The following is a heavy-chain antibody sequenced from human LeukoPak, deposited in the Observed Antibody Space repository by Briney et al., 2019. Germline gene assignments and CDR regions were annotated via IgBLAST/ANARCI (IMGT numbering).Heavy chain of an antibody. J-gene: IGHJ4*02. V-gene: IGHV4-59*01. CDR3: ASSLAAHRDFDY. D-gene: IGHD6-19*01. Sequence: SETLSLTCTVSGGSISSYYWSWIRQPPGKGLEWIGYIYYSGSTNYNPSLKSRVTISVDTSKNQFSLKLSSVTAADTAVYYCASSLAAHRDFDYWGQGTLVTVSS. CDR2: IYYSGST. CDR1: GGSISSYY.